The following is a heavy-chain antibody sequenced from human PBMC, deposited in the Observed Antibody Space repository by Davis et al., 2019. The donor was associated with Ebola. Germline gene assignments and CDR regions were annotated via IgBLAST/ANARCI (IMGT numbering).Heavy chain of an antibody. J-gene: IGHJ4*02. CDR1: GYTFTGHY. CDR2: INPNSGGT. Sequence: AASVKVSCKTSGYTFTGHYIHWVRQAPGQGLEWMGRINPNSGGTNYAQKFQGRVTMTRDTSISTAYMELSRLRSDDTAVYYCAREGNAEVLLWFGELSCWGQGTLVTVSS. V-gene: IGHV1-2*06. D-gene: IGHD3-10*01. CDR3: AREGNAEVLLWFGELSC.